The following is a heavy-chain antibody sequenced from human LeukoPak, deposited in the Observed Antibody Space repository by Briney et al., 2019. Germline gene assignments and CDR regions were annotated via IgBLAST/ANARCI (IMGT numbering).Heavy chain of an antibody. CDR1: GGTFSSYA. V-gene: IGHV1-69*13. D-gene: IGHD3-22*01. CDR2: IIPIFGTA. Sequence: ASVKVSCKASGGTFSSYAISWVRQAPGQGLEWMGGIIPIFGTANYAQKFQGRVTITADESTSTAYMELSSLRSEDTAVYYCATWPDYYDSSGSVDAFDIWGQGTMVTVSS. J-gene: IGHJ3*02. CDR3: ATWPDYYDSSGSVDAFDI.